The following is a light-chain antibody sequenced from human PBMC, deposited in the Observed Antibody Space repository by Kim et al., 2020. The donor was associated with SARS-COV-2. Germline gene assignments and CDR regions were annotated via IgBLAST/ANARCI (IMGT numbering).Light chain of an antibody. CDR1: RSNIGSNA. V-gene: IGLV1-44*01. CDR3: AAWDDSLNGVI. Sequence: GQRVTISCSGSRSNIGSNAVNWYQQIPGTAPKLLIYSDDHRPSGVPDRFSGSKSGTSASLAISGLQSEDEADYYCAAWDDSLNGVIFGGGTQLTVL. J-gene: IGLJ2*01. CDR2: SDD.